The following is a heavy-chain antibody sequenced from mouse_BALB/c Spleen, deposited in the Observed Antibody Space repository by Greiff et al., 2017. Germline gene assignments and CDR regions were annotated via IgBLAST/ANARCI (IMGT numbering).Heavy chain of an antibody. CDR2: IDPETGGT. J-gene: IGHJ3*01. D-gene: IGHD1-1*01. V-gene: IGHV1-15*01. Sequence: QLQQSGAELVRPGASVTLSCKASGYTFTDYEMHWVKQTPVHGLEWIGAIDPETGGTAYNQKFKGKATLTADKSSSTAYMELRSLTSEDSAVYYCTRLITTVEGFAYWGQGTLVTVSA. CDR1: GYTFTDYE. CDR3: TRLITTVEGFAY.